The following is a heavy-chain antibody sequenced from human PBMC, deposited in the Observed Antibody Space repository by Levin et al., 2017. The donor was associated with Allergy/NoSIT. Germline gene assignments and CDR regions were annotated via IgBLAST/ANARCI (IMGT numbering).Heavy chain of an antibody. J-gene: IGHJ6*02. CDR3: AREFYSGYGSPYDYGMDV. V-gene: IGHV4-34*01. Sequence: PGGSLRLSCAVYGGSFSGYYWSWIRQPPGKGLEWIGEINHSGSTNYNPSLKSRVTISVDTSKNQFSLKLSSVTAADTAVYYCAREFYSGYGSPYDYGMDVWGQGTTVTVSS. CDR1: GGSFSGYY. CDR2: INHSGST. D-gene: IGHD5-12*01.